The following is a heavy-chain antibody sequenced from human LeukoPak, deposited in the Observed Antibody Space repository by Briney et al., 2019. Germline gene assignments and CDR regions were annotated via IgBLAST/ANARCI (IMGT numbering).Heavy chain of an antibody. CDR2: IIPIFGTA. CDR1: GGTFSSYA. V-gene: IGHV1-69*01. CDR3: ARGSRGAPPPAFDY. J-gene: IGHJ4*02. Sequence: ASVKVSCKASGGTFSSYAISWVRQAPGQGLEWMGGIIPIFGTANYAQKFQGRVTITADESTSTAYMELSSLRSEDTAVYYCARGSRGAPPPAFDYWGQGTLVTVSS.